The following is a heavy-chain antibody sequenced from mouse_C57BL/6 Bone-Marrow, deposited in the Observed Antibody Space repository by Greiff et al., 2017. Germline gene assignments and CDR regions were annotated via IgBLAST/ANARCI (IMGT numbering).Heavy chain of an antibody. Sequence: VQLQQSGAELVRPGASVKLSCTASGFNIKDDYMHWVKQRPEQGLEWIGWIDPENGDTEYASKFQGKATITADTSSNTAYLQLSSLTSEDTAVYYCTPYDYEGPWFAYWGQRTLVAVSA. V-gene: IGHV14-4*01. CDR2: IDPENGDT. CDR1: GFNIKDDY. CDR3: TPYDYEGPWFAY. J-gene: IGHJ3*01. D-gene: IGHD2-4*01.